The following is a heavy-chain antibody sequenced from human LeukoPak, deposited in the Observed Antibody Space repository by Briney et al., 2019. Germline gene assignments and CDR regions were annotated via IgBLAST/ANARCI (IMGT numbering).Heavy chain of an antibody. CDR1: GFTFDDYV. CDR2: ISGDGGAT. J-gene: IGHJ4*02. D-gene: IGHD5-18*01. V-gene: IGHV3-43*02. Sequence: GGSLRLSCAASGFTFDDYVMHWVRQAPGKGLEWVSFISGDGGATYYAVSAKCRFTISRDNGRKSLYLQMDSLRTEDTALYYCAKGGYTYGGRLFDYWGQGTLVTVSS. CDR3: AKGGYTYGGRLFDY.